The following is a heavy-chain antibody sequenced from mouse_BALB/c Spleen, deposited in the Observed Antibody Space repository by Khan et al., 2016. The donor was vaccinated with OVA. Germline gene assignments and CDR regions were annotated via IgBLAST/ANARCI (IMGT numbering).Heavy chain of an antibody. Sequence: QVQLKESGAGLVKPGASVRLSCKASGYTFTDYIIHWVKQRSGQGLEWIGWFYPGTSSMEYSEKFKDKATLTADKSSTTVYMELSGLTSEDSAVYFCAIQFYFGNYNFAMDYWGQGTSVTVSS. D-gene: IGHD2-1*01. CDR2: FYPGTSSM. CDR1: GYTFTDYI. J-gene: IGHJ4*01. V-gene: IGHV1-62-2*01. CDR3: AIQFYFGNYNFAMDY.